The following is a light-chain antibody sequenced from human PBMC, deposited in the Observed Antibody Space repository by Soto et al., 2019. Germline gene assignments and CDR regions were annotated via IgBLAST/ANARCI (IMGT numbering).Light chain of an antibody. V-gene: IGKV1-39*01. J-gene: IGKJ1*01. CDR3: QQYTSYSWT. CDR1: QSIVTY. CDR2: AAS. Sequence: IQMTQSPSSLSASVVGIVTITCLASQSIVTYLNWYLQKPGKAPKLLIYAASNLQSGVPSRFSGSGSGTEFTLTISSLQPDDLATYYCQQYTSYSWTFGQGTKVDIK.